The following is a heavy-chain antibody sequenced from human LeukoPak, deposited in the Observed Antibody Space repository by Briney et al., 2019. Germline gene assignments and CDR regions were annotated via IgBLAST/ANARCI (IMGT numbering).Heavy chain of an antibody. J-gene: IGHJ4*02. Sequence: PSETLSLTCTVSGGSISSYYWSWIRQPPGKGLEWIGYIYYSGSTNYNPSLKSRVTISVDTSKNQFSLKLSSVTAADTAVYYCARHVAYGGNSLGYWGQGTLVTVSS. CDR1: GGSISSYY. V-gene: IGHV4-59*08. D-gene: IGHD4-23*01. CDR3: ARHVAYGGNSLGY. CDR2: IYYSGST.